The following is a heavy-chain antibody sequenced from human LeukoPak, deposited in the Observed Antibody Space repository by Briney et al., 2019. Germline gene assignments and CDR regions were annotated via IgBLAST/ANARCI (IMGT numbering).Heavy chain of an antibody. V-gene: IGHV1-69*04. Sequence: SVKVSCKASGYTFTGYYMHWVRQAPGQGLEWMGRIIPILGIANYAQKFQGRVTITADKSTSTAYMELSSLRSEDTAVYYCARVEWEPTYYYYGMDVWGQGTTVTVSS. CDR2: IIPILGIA. CDR1: GYTFTGYY. CDR3: ARVEWEPTYYYYGMDV. D-gene: IGHD1-26*01. J-gene: IGHJ6*02.